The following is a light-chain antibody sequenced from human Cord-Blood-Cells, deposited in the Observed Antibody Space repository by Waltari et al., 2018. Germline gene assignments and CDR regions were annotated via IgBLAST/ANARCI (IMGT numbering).Light chain of an antibody. CDR2: KDS. V-gene: IGLV3-25*03. Sequence: SYELTQPPSVSVSPGQTARITCSGDVLPKQYAYWYQQKPGQAPVLVIYKDSERPSGSPERFSGSSSGTTVTLTISGVQAEDEADYYCQSADSSGTYVFGTGTKVTVL. J-gene: IGLJ1*01. CDR1: VLPKQY. CDR3: QSADSSGTYV.